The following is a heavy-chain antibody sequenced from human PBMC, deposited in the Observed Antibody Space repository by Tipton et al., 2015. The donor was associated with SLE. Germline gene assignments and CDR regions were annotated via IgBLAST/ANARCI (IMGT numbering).Heavy chain of an antibody. Sequence: TLSLTCTVSGGSISNYYWSWIRQPPGKGLEWIGYIYYSGSTNYNPSLRGRVTISVDTSKNQFSLKLSSVTAADTAVYYCASAYWSSTGCRTLGPDWFGPWCQGTLVTVSS. CDR2: IYYSGST. D-gene: IGHD2-2*01. J-gene: IGHJ5*02. CDR3: ASAYWSSTGCRTLGPDWFGP. V-gene: IGHV4-59*01. CDR1: GGSISNYY.